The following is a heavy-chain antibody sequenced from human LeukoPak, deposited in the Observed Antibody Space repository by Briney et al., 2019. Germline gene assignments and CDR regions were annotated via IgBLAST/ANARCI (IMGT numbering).Heavy chain of an antibody. CDR1: GGSISSGGYS. CDR3: ARAYRLYCSSTSCHPSWFNP. CDR2: IYHSGST. J-gene: IGHJ5*02. Sequence: SETLSLTCAVSGGSISSGGYSWSWIRQPPGKGLEWIGYIYHSGSTYYNPSLKSRVTISVDRSKNQFSLKLSSVTAADTAVYYCARAYRLYCSSTSCHPSWFNPWGQGTLVTVSS. D-gene: IGHD2-2*01. V-gene: IGHV4-30-2*01.